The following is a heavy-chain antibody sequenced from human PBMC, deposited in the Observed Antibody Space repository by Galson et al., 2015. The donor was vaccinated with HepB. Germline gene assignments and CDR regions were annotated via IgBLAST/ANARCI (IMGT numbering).Heavy chain of an antibody. D-gene: IGHD2-21*02. J-gene: IGHJ6*02. V-gene: IGHV1-3*01. CDR3: ASVAAAGGVVTAIRRYYGMDV. Sequence: QSGAEVKKPGASVKVSCKASGYTFTSYAMHWVRQAPGQRLEWMGWINAGNGNTKHSQKFQGRVTITRDTSAGTAYMELSSLRSEDTAVYYCASVAAAGGVVTAIRRYYGMDVWGQGTTVTVSS. CDR2: INAGNGNT. CDR1: GYTFTSYA.